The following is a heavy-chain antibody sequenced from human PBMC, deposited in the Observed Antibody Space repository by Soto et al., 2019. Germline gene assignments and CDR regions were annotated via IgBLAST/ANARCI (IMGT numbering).Heavy chain of an antibody. CDR2: TSYDGSNN. Sequence: QVQLVESGGGVVQPGTSLRLSCVGSGFTFRSYVIHWVRQAPGKGLEWVALTSYDGSNNFYVDSVKGRFTISRHNSRNTVELQMDSLRFEDTALYYCARWGTTGGLDVWGQGTLVCVSS. CDR3: ARWGTTGGLDV. J-gene: IGHJ4*02. V-gene: IGHV3-33*05. D-gene: IGHD3-16*01. CDR1: GFTFRSYV.